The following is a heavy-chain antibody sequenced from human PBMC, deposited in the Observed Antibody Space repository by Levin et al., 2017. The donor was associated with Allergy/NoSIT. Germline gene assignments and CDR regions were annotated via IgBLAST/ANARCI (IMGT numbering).Heavy chain of an antibody. J-gene: IGHJ4*02. CDR3: AGEGGKGARYVFDY. CDR2: IFYTGTT. V-gene: IGHV4-30-4*01. CDR1: GGSISSGDYY. Sequence: PSETLSLTCTVSGGSISSGDYYWSWIRQPPGKGLEWIGYIFYTGTTYYNPSLKSRITISVDRSKNQFSLRLSSVTATDTAVYYCAGEGGKGARYVFDYWGQGSLVTVSS. D-gene: IGHD4/OR15-4a*01.